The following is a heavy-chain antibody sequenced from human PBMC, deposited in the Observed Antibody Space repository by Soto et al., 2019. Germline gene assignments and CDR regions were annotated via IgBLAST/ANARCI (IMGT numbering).Heavy chain of an antibody. J-gene: IGHJ4*02. D-gene: IGHD3-10*01. CDR1: VGSSNNYY. V-gene: IGHV4-34*01. Sequence: SDTLSLTCAVYVGSSNNYYGCWIRQPPGKGLEWIGEINHSGSTNYNASLKSRVTISEDTSKKQFSLELRFVTAADTAVYYCAIGGSIRGVLYSWGQGNLVTVSS. CDR3: AIGGSIRGVLYS. CDR2: INHSGST.